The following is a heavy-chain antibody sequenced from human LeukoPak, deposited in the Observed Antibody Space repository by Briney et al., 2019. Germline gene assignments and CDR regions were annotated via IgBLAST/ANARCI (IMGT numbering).Heavy chain of an antibody. V-gene: IGHV3-30*14. CDR1: GFTFSSYA. CDR3: ARVGDDDAFDI. D-gene: IGHD2-21*01. Sequence: GGSLRLSCAASGFTFSSYAMHWVRQAPGKGLEWVTIISYDGGYKYYADSVKGRFTISRNNSKNTLYLQMGSLRAEDMAVYYCARVGDDDAFDIWGQGTLVTVSS. CDR2: ISYDGGYK. J-gene: IGHJ3*02.